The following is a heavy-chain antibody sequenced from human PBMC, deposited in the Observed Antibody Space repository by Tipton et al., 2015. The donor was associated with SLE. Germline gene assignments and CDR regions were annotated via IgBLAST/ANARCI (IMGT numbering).Heavy chain of an antibody. CDR2: IYYSGST. D-gene: IGHD1-20*01. CDR3: ARHQITGNVIGYFQH. Sequence: TLSLTCTVSGGSISSSSYYWGWIRQPPGKGLEWIGSIYYSGSTYYNPSLKSRVTISVDTSKNQFSLKLSSVTAADTAVYYCARHQITGNVIGYFQHWGQGTLVTVSS. J-gene: IGHJ1*01. V-gene: IGHV4-39*07. CDR1: GGSISSSSYY.